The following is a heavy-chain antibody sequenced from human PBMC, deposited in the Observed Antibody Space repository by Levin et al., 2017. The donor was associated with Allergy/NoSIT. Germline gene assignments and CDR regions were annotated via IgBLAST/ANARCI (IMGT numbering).Heavy chain of an antibody. J-gene: IGHJ3*02. CDR2: IDYSGST. CDR3: ARDPGYCSSTSCFLWAFDI. CDR1: GGSISSSSYY. V-gene: IGHV4-39*01. D-gene: IGHD2-2*01. Sequence: PSETLSLTCTVSGGSISSSSYYWGWIRQPPGKGLEWIGSIDYSGSTYYNPSLKSRVTISVDTSKNQFSLKLSSVTAADTAVYYCARDPGYCSSTSCFLWAFDIWGQGTMVTVSS.